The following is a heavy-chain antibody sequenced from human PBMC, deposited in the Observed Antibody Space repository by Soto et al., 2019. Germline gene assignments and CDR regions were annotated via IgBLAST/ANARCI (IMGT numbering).Heavy chain of an antibody. D-gene: IGHD6-6*01. CDR3: AKAGDSSSSHLYYFDY. CDR1: GFTFDDYA. CDR2: ISWNSGSI. V-gene: IGHV3-9*01. Sequence: SLRLSCAASGFTFDDYAMHWVRQAPGKGLEWVSGISWNSGSIGYADSVKGRFTISRDNAKNSLYLQMNSLRAEDTALYYCAKAGDSSSSHLYYFDYWGQGTLVTVSS. J-gene: IGHJ4*02.